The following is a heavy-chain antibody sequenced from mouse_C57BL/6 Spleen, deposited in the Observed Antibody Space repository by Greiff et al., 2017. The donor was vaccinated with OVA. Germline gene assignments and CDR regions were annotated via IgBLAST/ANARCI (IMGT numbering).Heavy chain of an antibody. J-gene: IGHJ2*01. CDR3: ARGYYSNLYYFDY. V-gene: IGHV5-4*01. Sequence: EVQGVESGGGLVKPGGSLKLSCAASGFTFSSYAMSWVRQTPEKRLEWVATISDGGSYTYYPDNVKGRFTISRDNAKNNLYLQMSHLKSEDTAMNYCARGYYSNLYYFDYWGQGTTLTVSS. D-gene: IGHD2-5*01. CDR2: ISDGGSYT. CDR1: GFTFSSYA.